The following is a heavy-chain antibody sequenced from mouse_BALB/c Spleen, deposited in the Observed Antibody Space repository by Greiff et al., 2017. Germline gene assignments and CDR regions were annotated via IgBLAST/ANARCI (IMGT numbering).Heavy chain of an antibody. V-gene: IGHV5-6-3*01. J-gene: IGHJ3*01. CDR1: GFTFSSYG. CDR3: ARDGIGGFAY. CDR2: INSNGGST. Sequence: DVMLVESGGGLVQPGGSLKLSCAASGFTFSSYGMSWVRQTPDKRLALVATINSNGGSTYYPDSVKGRFTISRDNAKNTLYLQMSSLKSEDTAMYYCARDGIGGFAYWGQGTLVTVSA. D-gene: IGHD3-1*01.